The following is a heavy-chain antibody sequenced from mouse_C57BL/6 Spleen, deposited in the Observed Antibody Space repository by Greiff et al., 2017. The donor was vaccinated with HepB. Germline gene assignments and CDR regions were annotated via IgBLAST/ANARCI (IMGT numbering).Heavy chain of an antibody. Sequence: VKLLESGAELVRPGASVTLSCKASGYTFTDYEMHWVKQTPVHGLEWIGAIDPETGGTAYNQKFKGKAILTADKSSSTAYMELRSLTSEDSAVYYCTRSLITVPFAYWGQGTLVTVSA. J-gene: IGHJ3*01. CDR1: GYTFTDYE. D-gene: IGHD6-2*01. CDR2: IDPETGGT. CDR3: TRSLITVPFAY. V-gene: IGHV1-15*01.